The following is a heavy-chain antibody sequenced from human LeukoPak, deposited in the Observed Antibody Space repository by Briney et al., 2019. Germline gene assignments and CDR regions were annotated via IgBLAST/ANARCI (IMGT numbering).Heavy chain of an antibody. J-gene: IGHJ4*02. D-gene: IGHD6-19*01. CDR1: GYTFTNYG. CDR2: ISAYNGNT. Sequence: ASVKVSCKASGYTFTNYGISWVRQAPGQGLEWMGWISAYNGNTNYAQKLQGRVTMTTDTSTNTAYMELRSLRFDDTAVYYCAANPYSSGWYWVYWGQGTLVTVSS. CDR3: AANPYSSGWYWVY. V-gene: IGHV1-18*01.